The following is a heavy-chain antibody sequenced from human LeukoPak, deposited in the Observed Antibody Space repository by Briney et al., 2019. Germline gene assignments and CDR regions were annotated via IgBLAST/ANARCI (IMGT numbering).Heavy chain of an antibody. J-gene: IGHJ4*02. CDR2: ISSNGGST. CDR3: VKVYGESYYYDY. D-gene: IGHD4/OR15-4a*01. CDR1: GFTFSSYA. V-gene: IGHV3-64D*06. Sequence: QAGRSLRLSCSASGFTFSSYAMHWVRQAPGKGLEYVSGISSNGGSTYYADSVKGRFTISRDNSKNTLYLQMSSLRAEDTAVYYCVKVYGESYYYDYWGQGALVTVSS.